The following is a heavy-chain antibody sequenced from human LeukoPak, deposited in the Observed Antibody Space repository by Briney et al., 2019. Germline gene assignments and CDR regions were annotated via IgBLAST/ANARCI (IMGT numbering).Heavy chain of an antibody. CDR1: GFTFSSYA. J-gene: IGHJ6*02. D-gene: IGHD3-3*01. Sequence: GGSPRLSCAASGFTFSSYAMPWVRQAPGKGLEWVAVISYDGSNKYYADSVKGRFTISRDNSKNTLYLQMNSLRAEDTAVYYCARDLSPLLEWFSDFGYYYYGMDVWGQGTTVTVSS. CDR3: ARDLSPLLEWFSDFGYYYYGMDV. CDR2: ISYDGSNK. V-gene: IGHV3-30-3*01.